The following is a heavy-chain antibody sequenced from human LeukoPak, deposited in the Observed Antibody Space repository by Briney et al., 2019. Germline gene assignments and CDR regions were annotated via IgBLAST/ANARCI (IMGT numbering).Heavy chain of an antibody. D-gene: IGHD3-16*02. CDR2: ISSSSSTI. V-gene: IGHV3-48*02. CDR3: ARDTRASGYYDYIWGSYRYPELFDY. J-gene: IGHJ4*02. Sequence: GGSLRLSCAASGFTFSSYSMNWVRQAPGRGLEWVSYISSSSSTIYYADSVKGRFTISGDNAKNSLYLQMNSLRDEDTAVYYCARDTRASGYYDYIWGSYRYPELFDYWGQGTLVTVSS. CDR1: GFTFSSYS.